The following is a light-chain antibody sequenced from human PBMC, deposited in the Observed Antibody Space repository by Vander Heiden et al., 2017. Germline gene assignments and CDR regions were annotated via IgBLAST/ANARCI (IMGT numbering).Light chain of an antibody. Sequence: EIVMTQSPATLSVSPGERATLSCRASQSVSSNLAWSQQKPVQAPRLLIYGASTRATGTPARSSGSGSGTEFTLTISSRQSEDFAVYYCQQYNNWPPGTFGQGTKLEIK. J-gene: IGKJ2*01. CDR3: QQYNNWPPGT. CDR1: QSVSSN. CDR2: GAS. V-gene: IGKV3-15*01.